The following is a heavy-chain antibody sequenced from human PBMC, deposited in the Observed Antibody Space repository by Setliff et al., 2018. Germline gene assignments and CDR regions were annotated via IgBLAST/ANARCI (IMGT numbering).Heavy chain of an antibody. CDR1: GGSIGPHY. V-gene: IGHV4-59*11. D-gene: IGHD1-26*01. CDR2: IFYSDTA. CDR3: ARGGGSYYEGYYYYMDV. Sequence: PSETLSLTCTVSGGSIGPHYWSWIRQAPGKGLEWIGHIFYSDTAKYNPSLESRAAISVDSSKNQFSLKLRSVTAADTAVYYCARGGGSYYEGYYYYMDVWGKGTTVTVSS. J-gene: IGHJ6*03.